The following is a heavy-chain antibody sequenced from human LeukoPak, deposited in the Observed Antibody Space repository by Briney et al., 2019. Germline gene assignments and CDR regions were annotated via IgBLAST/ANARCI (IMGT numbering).Heavy chain of an antibody. Sequence: PSQTLSLTCAVSGGSISSGSYSWSWIRQPPGKGLEWIGYIYPRGSTYYNPSLKSRVILSLDKSANQFSLNLSSVTAADTAVYYCARRREYDYVWGSYAFDIWGQGTMVTVSS. CDR2: IYPRGST. J-gene: IGHJ3*02. CDR1: GGSISSGSYS. V-gene: IGHV4-30-2*01. D-gene: IGHD3-16*01. CDR3: ARRREYDYVWGSYAFDI.